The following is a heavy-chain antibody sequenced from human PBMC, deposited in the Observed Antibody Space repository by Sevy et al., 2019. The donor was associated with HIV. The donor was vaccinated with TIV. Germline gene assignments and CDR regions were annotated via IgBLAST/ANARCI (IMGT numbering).Heavy chain of an antibody. Sequence: ASVKVSCKASGYTFTSYYIHWVRQAPAQGLEWMGIINPSGGSASYPQNFQDRVTMTRDTSTSTVYMELSSLRSDDTAVYYCARGTGYTPDFDYWGQGTLVTVSS. J-gene: IGHJ4*02. CDR2: INPSGGSA. D-gene: IGHD5-12*01. CDR3: ARGTGYTPDFDY. V-gene: IGHV1-46*03. CDR1: GYTFTSYY.